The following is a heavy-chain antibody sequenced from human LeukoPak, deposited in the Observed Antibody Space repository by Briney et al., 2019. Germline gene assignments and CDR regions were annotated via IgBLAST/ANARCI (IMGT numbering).Heavy chain of an antibody. J-gene: IGHJ4*02. D-gene: IGHD5-18*01. Sequence: GESLKISCTSYRYSFTNYWIAWVRKMPGKGLGWMGIIYPGDSDIRYSPSFQGQVTISADKSINTAYLQWSSLKASDTAMYYCARADTAMVFEYWGQGTLVTVSS. CDR1: RYSFTNYW. CDR2: IYPGDSDI. CDR3: ARADTAMVFEY. V-gene: IGHV5-51*01.